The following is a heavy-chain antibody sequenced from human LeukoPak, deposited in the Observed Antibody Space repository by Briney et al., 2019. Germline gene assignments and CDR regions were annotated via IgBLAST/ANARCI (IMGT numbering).Heavy chain of an antibody. CDR2: ISGGGGST. D-gene: IGHD4-23*01. CDR1: GFTFDDYA. CDR3: TERGAAVVSKVIFH. Sequence: SGGSLRLSCAASGFTFDDYAMHWVRQSPGKGLEWVSPISGGGGSTYYADSVKGRFTISRDNSKNSLFLQMNSLRTDDTALYYCTERGAAVVSKVIFHCGHGNLFTVS. V-gene: IGHV3-43*02. J-gene: IGHJ4*01.